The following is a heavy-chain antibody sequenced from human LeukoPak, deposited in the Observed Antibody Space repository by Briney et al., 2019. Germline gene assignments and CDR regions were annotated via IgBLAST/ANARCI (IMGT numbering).Heavy chain of an antibody. CDR1: GGSFSGYY. D-gene: IGHD4-23*01. J-gene: IGHJ4*02. V-gene: IGHV4-34*01. CDR2: INHSGST. CDR3: ARDPFSTYGGTRYYFDY. Sequence: SETLSLTCAVYGGSFSGYYWSWIRQPPGKGLEWIGEINHSGSTNYNPSLKSRVTISVDTSKNQFSLKLSSVTAEDTAVYYCARDPFSTYGGTRYYFDYWGQGTLVTVSS.